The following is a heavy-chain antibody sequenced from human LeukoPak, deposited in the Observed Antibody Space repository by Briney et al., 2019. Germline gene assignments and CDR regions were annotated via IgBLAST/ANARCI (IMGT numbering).Heavy chain of an antibody. CDR3: ARDLSRYYYDSSGYYPEGLDY. Sequence: GASVKVSCKASGYTFTSYGISWVRQAPGQGLEWMGWISAYNGNTNYAQKLQGRVTMTTDTSTSTAYMELRSLRSDDTAVYYCARDLSRYYYDSSGYYPEGLDYWGQGTLVTVSS. CDR2: ISAYNGNT. V-gene: IGHV1-18*01. D-gene: IGHD3-22*01. J-gene: IGHJ4*02. CDR1: GYTFTSYG.